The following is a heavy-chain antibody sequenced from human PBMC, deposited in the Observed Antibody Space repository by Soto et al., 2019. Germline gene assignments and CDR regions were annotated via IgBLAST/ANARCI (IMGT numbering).Heavy chain of an antibody. CDR2: IYPGDSDT. CDR1: GYSFTSYW. CDR3: ARSSPVREWELHSRDAFDI. D-gene: IGHD1-26*01. V-gene: IGHV5-51*01. J-gene: IGHJ3*02. Sequence: GESLKISCKGSGYSFTSYWIGWVRQMPGKGLEWMGIIYPGDSDTRYSPSFQGQVTISADKSISTAYLQWSSLKASDTAMYYCARSSPVREWELHSRDAFDIWGQGTMVTVSS.